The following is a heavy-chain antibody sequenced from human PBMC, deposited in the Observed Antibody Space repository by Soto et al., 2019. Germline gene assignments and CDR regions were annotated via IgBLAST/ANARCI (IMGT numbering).Heavy chain of an antibody. CDR1: GGTFSSYA. V-gene: IGHV1-69*06. CDR2: IIPIFGTA. Sequence: SVKVSCKASGGTFSSYAISWVRQAPGQGLEWMGGIIPIFGTANYAQKFQGRVTITADKSTSTAYMELSSLRSEDTAVYYCARDITGTTGPWFDPWGQGTLVTV. D-gene: IGHD1-7*01. CDR3: ARDITGTTGPWFDP. J-gene: IGHJ5*02.